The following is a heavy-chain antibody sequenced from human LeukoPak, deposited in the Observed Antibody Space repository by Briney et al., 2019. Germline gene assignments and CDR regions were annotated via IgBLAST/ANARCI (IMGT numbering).Heavy chain of an antibody. CDR2: INHSGST. CDR3: ARPSYPGIQLWFDH. J-gene: IGHJ5*02. D-gene: IGHD5-18*01. V-gene: IGHV4-34*01. Sequence: KPSETLSLTCAVYGGSFSGYYWSWIRQPPGKGLEWIGEINHSGSTNYNPSLKSRVTISVDTSKNQFSLKLSSVTAADTAVYYCARPSYPGIQLWFDHWGQGTLVTVSS. CDR1: GGSFSGYY.